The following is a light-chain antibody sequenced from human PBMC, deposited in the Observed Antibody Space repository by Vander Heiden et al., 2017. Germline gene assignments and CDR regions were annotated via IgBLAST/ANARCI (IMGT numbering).Light chain of an antibody. CDR3: QAWDSNTAI. J-gene: IGLJ2*01. Sequence: SYELTQAPSVSVSPGQTASITCSGNELEDKFTSWHQCKPGQSPVLVIFQDYKRPSGIPERFSGSNSGNTATLTISGTQAIDEAEYYCQAWDSNTAIFGGGTKLTVL. CDR1: ELEDKF. CDR2: QDY. V-gene: IGLV3-1*01.